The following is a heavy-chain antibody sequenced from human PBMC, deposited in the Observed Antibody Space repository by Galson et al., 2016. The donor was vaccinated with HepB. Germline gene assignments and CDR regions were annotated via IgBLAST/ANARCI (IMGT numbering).Heavy chain of an antibody. Sequence: SETLSLTCAVSGYSISSGYYWGWIRQSPGKGLEWIASFYRSGSTYYNPSLKSRVTISVDTSKNQFSLKLSSVTAADTAVYYCARGSLWYDYWGQGTLVTVSS. D-gene: IGHD6-13*01. V-gene: IGHV4-38-2*01. CDR2: FYRSGST. J-gene: IGHJ4*02. CDR3: ARGSLWYDY. CDR1: GYSISSGYY.